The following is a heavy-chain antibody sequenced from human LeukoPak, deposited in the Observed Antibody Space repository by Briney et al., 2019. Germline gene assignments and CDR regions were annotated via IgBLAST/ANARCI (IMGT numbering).Heavy chain of an antibody. Sequence: ASVKVSCKASGYTFTDYYMHWARQAPGQGLEWMGWINPNSGGTNYAQKFQGRVTMTRDTSISTAYMELSRLRSDDTAVYYCAVTYHDSSGYYYVYYFDYWGQGTLVTVSS. CDR2: INPNSGGT. D-gene: IGHD3-22*01. CDR3: AVTYHDSSGYYYVYYFDY. CDR1: GYTFTDYY. J-gene: IGHJ4*02. V-gene: IGHV1-2*02.